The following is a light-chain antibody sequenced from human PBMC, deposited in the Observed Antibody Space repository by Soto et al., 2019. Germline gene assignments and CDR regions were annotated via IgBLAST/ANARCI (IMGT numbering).Light chain of an antibody. Sequence: QSVLTQPASVSGSPGQSIAISCTGTSSDVGSYSFVSWYQHHPGKAPKLIIYEVSNRPSGVSNRFSGSKSGNTASLTISGLQADDEADYYCSSYAGSSTYLFGSGTKVTVL. CDR1: SSDVGSYSF. CDR3: SSYAGSSTYL. V-gene: IGLV2-14*01. J-gene: IGLJ1*01. CDR2: EVS.